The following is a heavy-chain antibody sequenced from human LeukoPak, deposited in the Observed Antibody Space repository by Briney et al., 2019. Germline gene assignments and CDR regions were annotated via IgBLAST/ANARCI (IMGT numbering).Heavy chain of an antibody. CDR1: GGTFSSYA. Sequence: GASVKVSCKASGGTFSSYAISWVRQAPGQGLEWMGRIIPIFGIANYAQKFQGRVTITADKSTSTAYMELSSLRSEDTAVYYCARDGRGIAAAGTPGAWWFDPWGQGTLVTVSS. D-gene: IGHD6-13*01. J-gene: IGHJ5*02. CDR2: IIPIFGIA. V-gene: IGHV1-69*04. CDR3: ARDGRGIAAAGTPGAWWFDP.